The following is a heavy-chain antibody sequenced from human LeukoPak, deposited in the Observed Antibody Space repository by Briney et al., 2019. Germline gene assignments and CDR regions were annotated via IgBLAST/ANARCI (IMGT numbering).Heavy chain of an antibody. CDR1: GFTFSSYG. CDR3: AREGGYDPFEY. CDR2: INSDGSSA. D-gene: IGHD5-12*01. J-gene: IGHJ4*02. Sequence: GGSLRLSCAASGFTFSSYGMHWVRQAPGKGLVWVSRINSDGSSASYADSVKGRFTISRDNAKNTLYLQMNSLRAEDTAVYCCAREGGYDPFEYWGQGTLVTVSS. V-gene: IGHV3-74*01.